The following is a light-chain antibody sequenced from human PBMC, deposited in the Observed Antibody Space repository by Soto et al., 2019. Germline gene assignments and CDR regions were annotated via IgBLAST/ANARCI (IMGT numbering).Light chain of an antibody. CDR1: SSDVGGYNY. V-gene: IGLV2-14*01. J-gene: IGLJ1*01. CDR2: EVS. CDR3: SSYTRSSTYV. Sequence: QSALTQPASVSGSPGQSITISCTGTSSDVGGYNYVSWSQQHPGKAPQLMIYEVSNRPSGVSNRFSGSKSGNTASLTISGLQAEDEADYYCSSYTRSSTYVFGTGTKVT.